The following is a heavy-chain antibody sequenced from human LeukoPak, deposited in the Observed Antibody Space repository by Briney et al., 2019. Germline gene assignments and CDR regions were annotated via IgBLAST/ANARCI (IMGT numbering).Heavy chain of an antibody. Sequence: PSETLSLTCTVSGGSISSSSYYWGWIRQPPGKGLEWIGSIYYSGSTYYNPSLKSRVTISVDTSKNQFSLKLSSVTAADTAVYYCARHDAEWFGELPSDYWGQGTLVTVSS. CDR1: GGSISSSSYY. CDR3: ARHDAEWFGELPSDY. V-gene: IGHV4-39*01. D-gene: IGHD3-10*01. CDR2: IYYSGST. J-gene: IGHJ4*02.